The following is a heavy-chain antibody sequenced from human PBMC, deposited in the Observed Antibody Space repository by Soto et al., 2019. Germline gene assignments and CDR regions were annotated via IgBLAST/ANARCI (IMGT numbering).Heavy chain of an antibody. CDR1: GGFLSESY. V-gene: IGHV4-34*01. D-gene: IGHD3-16*01. J-gene: IGHJ5*02. CDR3: VRIRYQLPSSVLGLDP. CDR2: INHVGGT. Sequence: PSETQSLTCAVYGGFLSESYWTWIRQPPGKGLAWIGEINHVGGTNYNPSLNSVVTMSVDTSQNHFSLRLISVTAADTALYFCVRIRYQLPSSVLGLDPWGQGTPVTVSP.